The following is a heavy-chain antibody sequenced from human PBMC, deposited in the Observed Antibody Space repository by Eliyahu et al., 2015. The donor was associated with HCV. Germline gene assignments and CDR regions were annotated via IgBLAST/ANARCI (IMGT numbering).Heavy chain of an antibody. D-gene: IGHD3-10*01. CDR1: GGSISHYY. CDR2: MYPTGST. J-gene: IGHJ6*02. CDR3: ARGFHYYGSGSWGMDV. V-gene: IGHV4-4*07. Sequence: QVQLQESGPGLVKPSETLSLTCXVSGGSISHYYWSWIRQPAGKGLEWIGRMYPTGSTNYNPSLKSRVTMSVDTSKNQFSLKLSSLTAADTAVYYCARGFHYYGSGSWGMDVWGQGTTVTVSS.